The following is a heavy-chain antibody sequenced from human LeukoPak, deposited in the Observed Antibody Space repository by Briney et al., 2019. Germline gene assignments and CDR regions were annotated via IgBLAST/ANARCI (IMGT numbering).Heavy chain of an antibody. CDR2: ISSNGGST. J-gene: IGHJ6*03. V-gene: IGHV3-64*01. Sequence: PGGSLRLSCAASGFTFSSYAMHWVRQAPGKGLEYVSAISSNGGSTYYANSVKGRFTISRDNSKNTLYLQMGSLRAEDMAVYYCARASVAGITPYYYMDVWGKGTTVTVSS. CDR1: GFTFSSYA. D-gene: IGHD6-19*01. CDR3: ARASVAGITPYYYMDV.